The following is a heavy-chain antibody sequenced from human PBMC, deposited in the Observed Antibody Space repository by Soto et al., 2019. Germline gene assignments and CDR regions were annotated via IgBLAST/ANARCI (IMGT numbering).Heavy chain of an antibody. CDR3: ARGGAVLRFLEWSPDLYGMDV. Sequence: PGGSLRLSCAASGFTFSSYGMHWVRQAPGKGLEWVAVIWYDGSNKYYADSVKGRFTISRDNSKNTLYLQMNSLRAEDTAVYYCARGGAVLRFLEWSPDLYGMDVWGQGTTVTVSS. J-gene: IGHJ6*02. D-gene: IGHD3-3*01. CDR1: GFTFSSYG. CDR2: IWYDGSNK. V-gene: IGHV3-33*01.